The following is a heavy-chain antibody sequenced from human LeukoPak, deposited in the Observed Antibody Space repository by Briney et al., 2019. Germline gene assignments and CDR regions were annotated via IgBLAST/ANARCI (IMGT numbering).Heavy chain of an antibody. CDR2: ISVASNT. D-gene: IGHD3-3*01. V-gene: IGHV3-23*01. Sequence: GGSLRPSCAASGLAFSGYAMSWVRQAPGKGPEWVSTISVASNTFYADSVKGRFTISRDNSRNTVYLQMTSLRADDTAVYYCADYGVSGVRNNFYWGQGTLVTVSS. CDR1: GLAFSGYA. J-gene: IGHJ4*02. CDR3: ADYGVSGVRNNFY.